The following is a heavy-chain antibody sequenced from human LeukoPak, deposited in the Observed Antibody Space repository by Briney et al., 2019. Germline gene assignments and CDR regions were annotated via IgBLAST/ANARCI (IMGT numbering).Heavy chain of an antibody. CDR1: GGSISSGSYY. D-gene: IGHD3-22*01. CDR3: ARGGSHDSSGYSDY. J-gene: IGHJ4*02. V-gene: IGHV4-61*02. CDR2: IYTSGST. Sequence: SETLSLTCTVSGGSISSGSYYWSWIRQPAGKGLEWIGRIYTSGSTNYNPSLKSRVTISVDTSKNQFSLKLSSVTAADTAVYCCARGGSHDSSGYSDYWGQGTLVTVSS.